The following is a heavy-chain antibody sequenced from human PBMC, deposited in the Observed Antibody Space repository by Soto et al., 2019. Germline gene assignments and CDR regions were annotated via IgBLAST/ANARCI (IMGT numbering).Heavy chain of an antibody. CDR3: ATEIDWLHAFVF. CDR2: IWHDGSNT. CDR1: GFTFSTYG. V-gene: IGHV3-33*01. D-gene: IGHD3-9*01. J-gene: IGHJ3*01. Sequence: QVRLVEFGGGVVQPGNSLRLSCAASGFTFSTYGMHWVRQAPGKGLEWVAHIWHDGSNTYYIDSVKGRFTISRDNSKNTLYLQMNSLRAEDTAVYYCATEIDWLHAFVFWGQGTMVTVSS.